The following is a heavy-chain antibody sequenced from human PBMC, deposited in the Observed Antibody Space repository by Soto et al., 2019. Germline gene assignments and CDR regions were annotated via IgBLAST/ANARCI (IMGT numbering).Heavy chain of an antibody. CDR1: GGSMNGYY. J-gene: IGHJ4*02. Sequence: SETLSLTCSVSGGSMNGYYWSWIRQTPGQGLEWLGFIYFSGSTRYNPSLMSRLTISLDKSKRQFPMSLSSVTAADTAVYYCARSVATPGTNIDFWGQGTLVTVSS. V-gene: IGHV4-4*09. CDR3: ARSVATPGTNIDF. D-gene: IGHD6-13*01. CDR2: IYFSGST.